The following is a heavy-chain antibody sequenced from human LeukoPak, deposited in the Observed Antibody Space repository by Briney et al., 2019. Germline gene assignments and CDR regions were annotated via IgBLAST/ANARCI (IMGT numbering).Heavy chain of an antibody. D-gene: IGHD2-8*01. CDR1: GFTFSTYE. Sequence: PGGSLRLSCAPSGFTFSTYEMNWVRQAPGKGLECVSYISSSGSTIYYPDSVKGRFTISRDNAKNSLYLQMNSLRPEDTAVYYCAREILMGWFDLWGQGTLVTVSS. CDR2: ISSSGSTI. J-gene: IGHJ5*02. V-gene: IGHV3-48*03. CDR3: AREILMGWFDL.